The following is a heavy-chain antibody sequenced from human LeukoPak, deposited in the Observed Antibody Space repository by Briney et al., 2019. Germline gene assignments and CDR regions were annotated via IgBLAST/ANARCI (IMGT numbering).Heavy chain of an antibody. Sequence: GGSLRVSCAASGFTFSSYAMHWVRQAPGKGVGWGAVISYDGNNKYYADTVKGRFTISRDNAKNSLYLKMNSLRAEDTAVYYCARGGGSGSYCPDYWGQGTLVTVSS. CDR3: ARGGGSGSYCPDY. CDR1: GFTFSSYA. J-gene: IGHJ4*02. CDR2: ISYDGNNK. V-gene: IGHV3-30*04. D-gene: IGHD3-10*01.